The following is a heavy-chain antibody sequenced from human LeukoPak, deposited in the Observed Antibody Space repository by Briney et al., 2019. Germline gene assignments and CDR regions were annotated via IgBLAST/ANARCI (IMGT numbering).Heavy chain of an antibody. CDR2: ISSSGSTI. CDR1: GFTFSDYY. D-gene: IGHD2-2*01. J-gene: IGHJ4*02. CDR3: ARESPYLGYCSSTSCYEGFDY. Sequence: GGSLRLSRAASGFTFSDYYMSWIRQAPGKGLEWVSYISSSGSTIYYADSVKGRFTISRDNAKNSLYLQMNSLRAEDTAVYYCARESPYLGYCSSTSCYEGFDYWGQGTLVTVSS. V-gene: IGHV3-11*01.